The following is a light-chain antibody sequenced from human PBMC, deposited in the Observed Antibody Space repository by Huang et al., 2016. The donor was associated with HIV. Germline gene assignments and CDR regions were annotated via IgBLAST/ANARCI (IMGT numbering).Light chain of an antibody. CDR3: QQYGSSPYT. CDR2: DAS. Sequence: QQKPGQAPRLLIYDASSRATGIPDRFSGSGSATSFTLTISRLEPEDVGIYFCQQYGSSPYTFGQGTNLEI. J-gene: IGKJ2*01. V-gene: IGKV3-20*01.